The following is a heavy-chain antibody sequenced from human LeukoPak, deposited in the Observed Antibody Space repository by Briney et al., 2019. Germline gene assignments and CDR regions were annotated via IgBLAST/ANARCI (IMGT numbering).Heavy chain of an antibody. CDR2: ISSSSSTI. J-gene: IGHJ3*02. CDR1: GFTFSSYS. Sequence: GGSLRLSCAASGFTFSSYSMNWVRQAPGKGLEWVSYISSSSSTIYYADSMKGRFTISRDNAKNPLYLQMNSLRAEDTAVYYCARGRVVRGVSLGIDAFDIWGQGTMVTVSS. V-gene: IGHV3-48*04. CDR3: ARGRVVRGVSLGIDAFDI. D-gene: IGHD3-10*01.